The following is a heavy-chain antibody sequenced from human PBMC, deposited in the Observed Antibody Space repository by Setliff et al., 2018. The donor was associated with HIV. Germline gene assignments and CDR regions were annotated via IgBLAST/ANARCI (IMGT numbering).Heavy chain of an antibody. D-gene: IGHD6-19*01. CDR2: INHSGST. Sequence: SETLSLTCAVYGGSFSGYYWTWIRQPPGKGLEWIGEINHSGSTNYNPSLKSRVTISIDTFKNQFSLNMSSVTAADTAVYYCARGKQWLPHVYWGQGTLGTVS. CDR1: GGSFSGYY. V-gene: IGHV4-34*01. J-gene: IGHJ4*02. CDR3: ARGKQWLPHVY.